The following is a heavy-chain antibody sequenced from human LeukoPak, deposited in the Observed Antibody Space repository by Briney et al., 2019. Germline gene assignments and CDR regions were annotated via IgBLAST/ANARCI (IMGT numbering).Heavy chain of an antibody. CDR3: ARDMYYYDSSGYHHPFDY. V-gene: IGHV1-69*13. CDR1: GGTFSSYA. D-gene: IGHD3-22*01. CDR2: IIPIFGTA. J-gene: IGHJ4*02. Sequence: SVKVSCKASGGTFSSYAISWVRQAPGQGLEWMGGIIPIFGTANYAQKFQGRVTITADESTSTAYMELSSLRSEDTAVYYCARDMYYYDSSGYHHPFDYWGQGTLVTVSS.